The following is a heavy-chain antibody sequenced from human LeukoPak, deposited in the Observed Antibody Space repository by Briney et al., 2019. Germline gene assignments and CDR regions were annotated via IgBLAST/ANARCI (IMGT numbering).Heavy chain of an antibody. CDR2: ISSSGSSI. Sequence: PGGSLRLSCAASRFTFSDYSMNWVRQAPGKGLEWVSTISSSGSSIFYAASVKGRFTISRDNAKNSLYLQMNSLRAEDTALYYCARGVYYYDRQNDAFDIWGQGTMVTVSS. CDR3: ARGVYYYDRQNDAFDI. J-gene: IGHJ3*02. V-gene: IGHV3-21*04. D-gene: IGHD3-22*01. CDR1: RFTFSDYS.